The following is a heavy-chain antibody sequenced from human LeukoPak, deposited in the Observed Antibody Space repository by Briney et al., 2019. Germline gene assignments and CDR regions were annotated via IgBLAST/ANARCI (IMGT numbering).Heavy chain of an antibody. CDR3: ARGASGYDRGPWSD. CDR1: GVSISSGYY. J-gene: IGHJ4*02. Sequence: SETLSLTCSVSGVSISSGYYWGWIRQPPGKGLEWIGYIYYSGTTNYDPSLKSRVTISVDTSRNQLSLNLSSVTAADTAVYYCARGASGYDRGPWSDWGQGTLVTVSS. CDR2: IYYSGTT. D-gene: IGHD5-12*01. V-gene: IGHV4-61*01.